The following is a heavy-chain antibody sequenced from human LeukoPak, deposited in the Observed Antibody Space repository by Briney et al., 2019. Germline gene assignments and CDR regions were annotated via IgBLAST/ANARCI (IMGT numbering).Heavy chain of an antibody. D-gene: IGHD1-1*01. CDR3: AKRSGPNSGPFDS. CDR2: VRKDATEK. J-gene: IGHJ4*02. CDR1: GFIFTEYG. V-gene: IGHV3-30*02. Sequence: GGSLRLSCAASGFIFTEYGMYWVRQAPGKGLEWVAFVRKDATEKKYADSVEGRFTISRDDSENTVYLKMNNLRVVDTAVYYCAKRSGPNSGPFDSWGQGTPVIVSS.